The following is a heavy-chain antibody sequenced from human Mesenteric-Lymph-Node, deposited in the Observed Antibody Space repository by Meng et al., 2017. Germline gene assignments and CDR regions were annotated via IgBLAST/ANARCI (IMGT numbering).Heavy chain of an antibody. CDR3: ARCAYCGGDCGY. V-gene: IGHV1-2*06. J-gene: IGHJ4*02. CDR1: GYTFTGFY. CDR2: INPNSGGT. D-gene: IGHD2-21*02. Sequence: ASVKVSCKASGYTFTGFYMHWVRQTPGQGLEWMGRINPNSGGTNYAQKFQGRVTMTRDTSISTAYMELSRLTSDDTAVYYCARCAYCGGDCGYWGQGTQVTV.